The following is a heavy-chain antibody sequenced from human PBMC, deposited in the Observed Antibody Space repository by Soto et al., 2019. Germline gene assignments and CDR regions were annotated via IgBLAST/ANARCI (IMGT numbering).Heavy chain of an antibody. CDR1: GGTFNTYA. CDR3: AREVQVHTPAFVY. Sequence: QVQLVQSGAEMKKPGSSVKVSCQSSGGTFNTYAMNWVRQSPGQGPEWMGDISAMFGAANYAPKFQGRVTTTADGSPGTSYMHLSSLTSEDTALYFCAREVQVHTPAFVYWGQGTLVTVSS. V-gene: IGHV1-69*19. CDR2: ISAMFGAA. J-gene: IGHJ4*02. D-gene: IGHD3-10*01.